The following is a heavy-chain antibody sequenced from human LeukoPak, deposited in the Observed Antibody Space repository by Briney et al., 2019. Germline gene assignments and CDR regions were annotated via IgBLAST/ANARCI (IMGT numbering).Heavy chain of an antibody. V-gene: IGHV5-10-1*01. CDR1: GYTFTNYW. CDR3: ARLLVGGQDYFDS. CDR2: IDPTDSYI. D-gene: IGHD2-15*01. Sequence: PGGSLRLSCKGSGYTFTNYWISWVRLMPGKGLEWMGRIDPTDSYINYSPSLQGHVTMSTDKSISTAYLQWSSLKASDTAMYYCARLLVGGQDYFDSWGQGTLVTVSS. J-gene: IGHJ4*02.